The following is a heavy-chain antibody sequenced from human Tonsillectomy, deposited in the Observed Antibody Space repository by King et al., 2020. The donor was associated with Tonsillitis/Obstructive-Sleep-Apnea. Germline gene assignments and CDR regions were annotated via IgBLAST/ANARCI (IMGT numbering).Heavy chain of an antibody. Sequence: VQLVESGGGLVKPWGSLRLSCAASGVTFSSHRINWVSQAPVKGREWVSSISSSSNYIDCADAVRGRFTISRYNAMNSRYMQMTSLSAEDTSVYYCARDGGGYNYGLVSYYYYMDVWGKGTTVTVSS. CDR2: ISSSSNYI. V-gene: IGHV3-21*01. CDR3: ARDGGGYNYGLVSYYYYMDV. D-gene: IGHD5-18*01. J-gene: IGHJ6*03. CDR1: GVTFSSHR.